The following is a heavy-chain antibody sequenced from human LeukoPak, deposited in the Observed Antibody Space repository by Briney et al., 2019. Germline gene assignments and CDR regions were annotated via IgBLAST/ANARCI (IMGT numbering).Heavy chain of an antibody. J-gene: IGHJ4*02. CDR1: GFTFSNYW. D-gene: IGHD4-17*01. Sequence: PGGSLRLSCVASGFTFSNYWMSWVLQAPGKGPEWVANIKQDGSEKYYVDSLKGRFAISRDNAKNSLYLQMNSLRAGDTAVYYCATDYGDHWGQGTLVTVSS. CDR2: IKQDGSEK. CDR3: ATDYGDH. V-gene: IGHV3-7*03.